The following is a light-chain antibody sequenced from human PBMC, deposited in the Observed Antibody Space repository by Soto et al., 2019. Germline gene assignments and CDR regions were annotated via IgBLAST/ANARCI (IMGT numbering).Light chain of an antibody. J-gene: IGLJ2*01. CDR1: SSDIGGYNY. V-gene: IGLV2-14*03. CDR2: DVS. Sequence: QSVLTQPASVSGSPGQSITISCTGTSSDIGGYNYVSWYQHHPDKAPKLMIYDVSYRPSGVSNRFSGSKSGNTASLTISGLRAEDEADYYCSSYTSSSTLVLFGEGTKLTVL. CDR3: SSYTSSSTLVL.